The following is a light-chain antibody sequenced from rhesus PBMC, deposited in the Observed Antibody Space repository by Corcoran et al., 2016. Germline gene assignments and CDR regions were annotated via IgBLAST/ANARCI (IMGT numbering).Light chain of an antibody. CDR1: QSFSSS. CDR3: QQYYSDPLT. V-gene: IGKV1-46*01. CDR2: RAS. J-gene: IGKJ4*01. Sequence: DIQMTQSPSSLSASVGDSVTITCRASQSFSSSLAWYQQKPGKAPKLLIYRASSLQSGVPSRFSGSKSGTDFTLTISSLQPGDIASYYCQQYYSDPLTFGEGAKVEIK.